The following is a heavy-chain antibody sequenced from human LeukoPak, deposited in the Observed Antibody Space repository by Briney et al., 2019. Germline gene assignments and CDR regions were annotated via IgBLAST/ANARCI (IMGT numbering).Heavy chain of an antibody. CDR2: IYSGGST. CDR1: GFTVSNNY. V-gene: IGHV3-53*01. CDR3: PRKYDSSGYFDY. Sequence: GGSLRLSCAASGFTVSNNYMSWVRQAPGKGLEWVSVIYSGGSTYYADSVQGRFTISRDNSKNTLYLQMNSLRAEDTAVYYCPRKYDSSGYFDYWGQGTLVTVSS. J-gene: IGHJ4*02. D-gene: IGHD3-22*01.